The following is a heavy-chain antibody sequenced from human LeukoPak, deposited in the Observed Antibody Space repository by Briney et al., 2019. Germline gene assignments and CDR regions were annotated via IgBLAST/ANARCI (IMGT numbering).Heavy chain of an antibody. D-gene: IGHD3-3*01. J-gene: IGHJ3*02. Sequence: PSETLSLTCTVSGGSISSYYWSWIRQPPGKGLEWIGYIYYSGSTNYNPSLKSRVTISVDTSKNQFSLKLSSVTAADTAVYYCARDRRFLEWLPSSEAFDIWGQGTMVTVSS. V-gene: IGHV4-59*01. CDR1: GGSISSYY. CDR3: ARDRRFLEWLPSSEAFDI. CDR2: IYYSGST.